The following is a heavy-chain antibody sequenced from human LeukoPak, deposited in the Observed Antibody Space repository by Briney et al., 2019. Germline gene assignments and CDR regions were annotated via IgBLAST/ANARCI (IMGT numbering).Heavy chain of an antibody. V-gene: IGHV3-23*01. CDR2: ISGSGYYA. Sequence: GGSLRLSCAASGFTFSSYAMNWVRQAPGKGLEWVSAISGSGYYANYADSVKGRFTISRDNSKYTLYLQMNSLRAEDTAVYSCAKAAVPGTRHSDYWGQGTLVTVSS. CDR1: GFTFSSYA. D-gene: IGHD6-19*01. CDR3: AKAAVPGTRHSDY. J-gene: IGHJ4*02.